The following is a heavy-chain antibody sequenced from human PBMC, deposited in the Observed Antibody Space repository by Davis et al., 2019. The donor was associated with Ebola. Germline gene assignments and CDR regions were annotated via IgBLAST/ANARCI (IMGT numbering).Heavy chain of an antibody. J-gene: IGHJ4*02. CDR2: IYYRGTT. Sequence: SETLSLTCTVSGGSVSSDNFFWSWVRQPPGKGLEWIGNIYYRGTTTYNPSLRSRVTISVDTLNNQFSLKLTSVTAADTATYYCARQYFTRGNYLDHWGQGALVTVSS. V-gene: IGHV4-61*01. CDR3: ARQYFTRGNYLDH. CDR1: GGSVSSDNFF. D-gene: IGHD3-10*01.